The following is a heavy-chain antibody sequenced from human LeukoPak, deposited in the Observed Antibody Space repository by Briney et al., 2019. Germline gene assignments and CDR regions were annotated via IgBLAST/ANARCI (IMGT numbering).Heavy chain of an antibody. CDR1: GGSVSSGSYY. J-gene: IGHJ6*02. D-gene: IGHD6-13*01. CDR2: IYYSGST. CDR3: ARDQGGTANLYYYYGMDV. Sequence: SETLSLTCTVSGGSVSSGSYYWNWIRQSPGKGLEWIGYIYYSGSTNYNPSLKSRVTISVDTSKNQFSLKLSSVTAADTAVYYCARDQGGTANLYYYYGMDVWGQGTTVTVSS. V-gene: IGHV4-61*01.